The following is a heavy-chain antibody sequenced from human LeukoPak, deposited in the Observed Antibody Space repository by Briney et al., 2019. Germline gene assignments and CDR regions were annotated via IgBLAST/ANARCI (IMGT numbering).Heavy chain of an antibody. CDR3: AKGVRIGPGRSGYMDV. D-gene: IGHD3-10*01. J-gene: IGHJ6*03. V-gene: IGHV3-30*02. Sequence: GGSLRLSCAASGFTFSSYSMNWVRQAPGKGLEWVAFIRYDGSNKYYADSVKGRFTISRDNSKNTLYLQMNSLRAEDTAVYYCAKGVRIGPGRSGYMDVWGKGTTVTISS. CDR1: GFTFSSYS. CDR2: IRYDGSNK.